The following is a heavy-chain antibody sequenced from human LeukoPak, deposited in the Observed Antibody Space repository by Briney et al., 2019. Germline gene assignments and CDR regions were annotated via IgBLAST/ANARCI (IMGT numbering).Heavy chain of an antibody. V-gene: IGHV4-61*02. CDR2: IYTSGST. CDR1: GGSISSANYY. Sequence: SETLSLTCTVSGGSISSANYYWSWIRQPAGKGLDWIGRIYTSGSTNYNPSLKSRLTISVDTSKNQFSLNLSSVTAADTAVYYCARSELLWFGGVKSGFDYWGQGTLVTVSS. D-gene: IGHD3-10*01. J-gene: IGHJ4*02. CDR3: ARSELLWFGGVKSGFDY.